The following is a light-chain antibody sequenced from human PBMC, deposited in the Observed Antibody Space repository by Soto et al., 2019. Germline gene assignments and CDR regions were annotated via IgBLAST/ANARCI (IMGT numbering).Light chain of an antibody. CDR1: QSISDW. Sequence: DIQMTQSPSTLSAYVGDRVTITCRASQSISDWLAWYQQKSGKAPKLLIYKASDLGSGVPSRFSGSGSGTEFTLTISSLQPDDFATYYCQQYDSFPRTFGQGTKVDVK. V-gene: IGKV1-5*03. J-gene: IGKJ1*01. CDR3: QQYDSFPRT. CDR2: KAS.